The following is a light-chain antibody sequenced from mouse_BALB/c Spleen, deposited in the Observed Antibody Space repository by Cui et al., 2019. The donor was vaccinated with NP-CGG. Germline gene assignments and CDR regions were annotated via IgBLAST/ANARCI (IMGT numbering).Light chain of an antibody. Sequence: QAIVTQESALTTSHGETVKPTCRSSTGAVTIINYANWVQEKPDHLFTGLIVGTNNRAPGVPARFSGSLIGDKAALTISGAQTEDEAIYFCALWYSNHWVFGGGTKLTVL. CDR1: TGAVTIINY. V-gene: IGLV1*01. CDR2: GTN. CDR3: ALWYSNHWV. J-gene: IGLJ1*01.